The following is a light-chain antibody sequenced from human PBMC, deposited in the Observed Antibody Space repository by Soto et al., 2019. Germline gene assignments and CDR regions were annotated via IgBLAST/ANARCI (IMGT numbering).Light chain of an antibody. J-gene: IGKJ1*01. CDR3: QQYNNWPWT. CDR2: GAS. V-gene: IGKV3-15*01. Sequence: EIVMTQSPATLSVSPGERGTLSCRASQSVSSNLAWYQQKPGQAPRLLIYGASTRATGIPARFSGSRSGTEFTPTISSLQSEDFAVYDCQQYNNWPWTFGQGTKVEIK. CDR1: QSVSSN.